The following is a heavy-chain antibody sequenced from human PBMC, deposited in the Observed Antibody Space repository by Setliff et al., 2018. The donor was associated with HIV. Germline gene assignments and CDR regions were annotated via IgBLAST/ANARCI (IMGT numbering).Heavy chain of an antibody. CDR2: IIPLFGTA. V-gene: IGHV1-69*13. Sequence: ASVKVSCKASGGTFSNYAFSWVRQAPEQGLEWMGGIIPLFGTANYAQNFQGRVTITADASTSTAYRELSSLRSEDTALYYCARDRHHYDSSGFDAFDLWGQGTMVTVSS. J-gene: IGHJ3*01. CDR3: ARDRHHYDSSGFDAFDL. CDR1: GGTFSNYA. D-gene: IGHD3-22*01.